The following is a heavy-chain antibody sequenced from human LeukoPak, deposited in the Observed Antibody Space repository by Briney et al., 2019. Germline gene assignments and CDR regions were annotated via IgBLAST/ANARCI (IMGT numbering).Heavy chain of an antibody. J-gene: IGHJ5*02. CDR3: ARTFHYDPRRWFDP. CDR1: GGTFSSYA. CDR2: INPNSGGT. V-gene: IGHV1-2*02. D-gene: IGHD3-3*01. Sequence: GASVKVSCKASGGTFSSYAISWVRQAPGQGLEWMGWINPNSGGTNYAQKFQGRVTMTRDTSISTAYMELSRLRSDDTAVYYCARTFHYDPRRWFDPWGQGTLVTVSS.